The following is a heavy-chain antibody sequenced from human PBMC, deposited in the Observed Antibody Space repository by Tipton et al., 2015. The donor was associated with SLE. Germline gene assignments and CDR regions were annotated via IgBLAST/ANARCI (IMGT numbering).Heavy chain of an antibody. D-gene: IGHD4-17*01. J-gene: IGHJ6*02. Sequence: QLVQSGAEVKKAGSSVKVSCKASGGTFSSFGISWVRQAPGQGLEWMGGIIPILSIANYARKFQCRVTITTDESTSAVYMELRSLRSEGTAVYYCASLATVTSFDYGLDVWGQGSTVTVSS. V-gene: IGHV1-69*01. CDR1: GGTFSSFG. CDR2: IIPILSIA. CDR3: ASLATVTSFDYGLDV.